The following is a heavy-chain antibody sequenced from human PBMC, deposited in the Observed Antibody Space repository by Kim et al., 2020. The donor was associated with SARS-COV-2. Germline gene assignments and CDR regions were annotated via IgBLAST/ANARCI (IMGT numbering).Heavy chain of an antibody. Sequence: GGSLRLSCAASGFTFSSYGMHWVRQAPGKGLEWVAVIWYDGSNKYYADSVKGRFTISRENSKNTLYLQMNSLRAEDTAVYYCARDVPIVGADPEYFQHWGQGTLVTVSS. CDR2: IWYDGSNK. D-gene: IGHD1-26*01. CDR3: ARDVPIVGADPEYFQH. CDR1: GFTFSSYG. V-gene: IGHV3-33*01. J-gene: IGHJ1*01.